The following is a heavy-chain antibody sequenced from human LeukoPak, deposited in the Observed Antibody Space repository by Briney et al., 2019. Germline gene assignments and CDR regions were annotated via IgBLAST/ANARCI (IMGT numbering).Heavy chain of an antibody. CDR2: INHSGST. CDR1: GGSFSGYY. J-gene: IGHJ4*02. Sequence: SETLSLTCAVYGGSFSGYYWSWIRQPPGKGPEWIGEINHSGSTNYNPSLKSRVTISVDTSKKQFSLKLSSVTAADTAVYYCVTYYFDSSGPKKNYWGQGTLVTVSS. D-gene: IGHD3-22*01. CDR3: VTYYFDSSGPKKNY. V-gene: IGHV4-34*01.